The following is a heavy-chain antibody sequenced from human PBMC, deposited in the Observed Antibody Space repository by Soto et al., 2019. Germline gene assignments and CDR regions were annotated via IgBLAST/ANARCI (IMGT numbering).Heavy chain of an antibody. D-gene: IGHD1-26*01. Sequence: SETLSLTCSVSGVSVSSGSHYWSWIRQSPGKGLEWIGFIYYSGSTNYNPSLKSRVTISVDTSKNQFSLKVTSVTAADTAVDFCARDALGYSCSHFFDQLGQGTLVTVSS. CDR3: ARDALGYSCSHFFDQ. CDR2: IYYSGST. J-gene: IGHJ4*02. CDR1: GVSVSSGSHY. V-gene: IGHV4-61*01.